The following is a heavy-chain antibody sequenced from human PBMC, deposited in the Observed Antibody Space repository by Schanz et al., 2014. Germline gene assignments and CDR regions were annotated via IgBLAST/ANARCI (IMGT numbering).Heavy chain of an antibody. CDR2: ISGSGGST. J-gene: IGHJ5*01. D-gene: IGHD2-15*01. CDR1: GFTFTNYA. CDR3: SKDKQGSRSDDS. V-gene: IGHV3-23*04. Sequence: EVQLVESGGGVVRPGGSLRLSCAASGFTFTNYAMTWVRQAPGKGLDWVSGISGSGGSTYDAGSVKGRFIVSRDNSKNTLYLEMNRLRVDDTAVYYCSKDKQGSRSDDSWGQGTLVTVSS.